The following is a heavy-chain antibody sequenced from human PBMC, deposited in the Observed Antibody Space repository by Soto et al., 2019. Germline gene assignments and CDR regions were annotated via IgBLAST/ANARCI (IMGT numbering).Heavy chain of an antibody. CDR2: MNPNSGNT. J-gene: IGHJ5*02. CDR1: GYTFTSYD. Sequence: QVQLVQSGAEVKKPGASVKISCKASGYTFTSYDINWVRQATGQGLEWMGWMNPNSGNTGYAQKFQGRVTMTRNPSISTAYMELSSLRSEDTAVYYCARERSAAGTGWFHPWGQGTLVTVSS. D-gene: IGHD6-13*01. V-gene: IGHV1-8*01. CDR3: ARERSAAGTGWFHP.